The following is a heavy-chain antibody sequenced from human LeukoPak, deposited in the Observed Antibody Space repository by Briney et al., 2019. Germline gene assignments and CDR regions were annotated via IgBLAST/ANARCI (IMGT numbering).Heavy chain of an antibody. D-gene: IGHD2-15*01. Sequence: GGSLRLSCGGSGFTFSSYAMSWVRQAPGKGLERVSAISGSGTDTFYANSVKGRFTISRDNPKNTLYLQTNSLRAEDTAVYYCAKGGGSSCYSPSDYWGQGTLVTVSS. J-gene: IGHJ4*02. CDR3: AKGGGSSCYSPSDY. CDR2: ISGSGTDT. V-gene: IGHV3-23*01. CDR1: GFTFSSYA.